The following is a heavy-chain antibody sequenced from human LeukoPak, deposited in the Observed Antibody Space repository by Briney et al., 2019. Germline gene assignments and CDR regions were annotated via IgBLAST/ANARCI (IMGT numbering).Heavy chain of an antibody. J-gene: IGHJ3*02. CDR3: ARDQYYDAFDI. V-gene: IGHV4-59*01. Sequence: PSETLSLTCTVSGGPISSSYYWSWIRQPPGKGLEWIGFIYYTGNTNYNPSLKSRVTISVDTSKNQVSLKLRSVTAADTAVYYCARDQYYDAFDIWGQGTVVIVSS. D-gene: IGHD1-26*01. CDR1: GGPISSSYY. CDR2: IYYTGNT.